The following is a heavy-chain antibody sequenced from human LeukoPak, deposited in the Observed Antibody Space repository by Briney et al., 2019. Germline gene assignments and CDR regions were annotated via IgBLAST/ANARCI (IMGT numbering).Heavy chain of an antibody. CDR1: GFTFSSYA. V-gene: IGHV3-23*01. CDR2: ISGSGGST. CDR3: AKDLESVYYYDSSGYYSRPGYFDY. J-gene: IGHJ4*02. D-gene: IGHD3-22*01. Sequence: GGSLRLSCAVSGFTFSSYAMSWVRQAPGKGLEWVSAISGSGGSTYYADSVKGRFTISRDNPKNTLYLQMNSLRAEDTAVYYCAKDLESVYYYDSSGYYSRPGYFDYWGQGTLVTVSS.